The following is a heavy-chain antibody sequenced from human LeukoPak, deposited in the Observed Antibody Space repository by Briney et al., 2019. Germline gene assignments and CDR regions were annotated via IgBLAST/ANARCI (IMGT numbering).Heavy chain of an antibody. CDR2: INPNSGGT. D-gene: IGHD5-18*01. Sequence: GASVKVSFTASGYTFTGYYMHWVRQAPGQGLEWMGWINPNSGGTNYAQKFQGRVTMTRDTSISTAYMELSRLRSDDTAVYYCARSPIQLWPENVFFDYWGQGTLVTVSS. CDR3: ARSPIQLWPENVFFDY. CDR1: GYTFTGYY. J-gene: IGHJ4*02. V-gene: IGHV1-2*02.